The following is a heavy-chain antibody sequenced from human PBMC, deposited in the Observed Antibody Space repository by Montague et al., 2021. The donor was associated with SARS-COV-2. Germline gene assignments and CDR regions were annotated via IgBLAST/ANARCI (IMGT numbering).Heavy chain of an antibody. J-gene: IGHJ6*02. Sequence: SRSLSWAASGFTFSSYEMNWVRQAPGKGLEWLSHISSSGSTTYDADSVKGRFTISRDNAKNSLYLQMNNLRAEDTALYYCARGADCSGSSCYAGSPYYYGLDVWGQGTTVTVSS. V-gene: IGHV3-48*03. D-gene: IGHD2-2*01. CDR3: ARGADCSGSSCYAGSPYYYGLDV. CDR2: ISSSGSTT. CDR1: GFTFSSYE.